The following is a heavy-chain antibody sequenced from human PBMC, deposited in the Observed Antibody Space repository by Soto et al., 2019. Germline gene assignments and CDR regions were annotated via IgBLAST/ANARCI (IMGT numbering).Heavy chain of an antibody. CDR1: GDSISSSTYY. V-gene: IGHV4-39*01. D-gene: IGHD6-6*01. CDR3: ARPYFSSSSMFDY. Sequence: ASETLSLTCTVSGDSISSSTYYWGWFRQPPGKGLEWIGCIYHTGTTYYNPSLKSRVTISVDTSKNQFSLKLSSVPAADTAVYYCARPYFSSSSMFDYWGQGTLVTVSS. CDR2: IYHTGTT. J-gene: IGHJ4*02.